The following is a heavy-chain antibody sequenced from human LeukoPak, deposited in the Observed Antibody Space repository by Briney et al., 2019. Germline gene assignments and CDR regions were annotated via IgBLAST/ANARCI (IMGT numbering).Heavy chain of an antibody. CDR2: IYYSGGT. D-gene: IGHD3-16*01. CDR1: GGSISRYY. V-gene: IGHV4-59*08. J-gene: IGHJ4*02. CDR3: ARRRGGSGYFDY. Sequence: PSETLSLTCTVSGGSISRYYWSWIRQPPGKGLEWIGYIYYSGGTNYNPSLKSRVTISVDTSKNQFSLKLSSVTAADTAVYYCARRRGGSGYFDYWGQGTLVTVSS.